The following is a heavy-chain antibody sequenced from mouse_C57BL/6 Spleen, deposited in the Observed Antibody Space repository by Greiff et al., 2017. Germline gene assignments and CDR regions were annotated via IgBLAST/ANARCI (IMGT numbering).Heavy chain of an antibody. CDR1: GYTFTSYW. V-gene: IGHV1-50*01. CDR3: ARSGTGYWYFDV. J-gene: IGHJ1*03. Sequence: QVQLQQPGAELVKPGASVKLSCKASGYTFTSYWMQWVKQRPGQGLEWIGEIDSSDSYTNYNQKFKGKATLTVDTSSSTAYMQLSSLTSEDSAVYYCARSGTGYWYFDVWGTGTTVTVSS. CDR2: IDSSDSYT. D-gene: IGHD4-1*01.